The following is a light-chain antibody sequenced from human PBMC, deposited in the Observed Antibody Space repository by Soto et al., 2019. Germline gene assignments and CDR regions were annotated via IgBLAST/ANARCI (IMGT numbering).Light chain of an antibody. CDR2: DAS. V-gene: IGKV3-15*01. J-gene: IGKJ2*01. Sequence: EIVMTQSPATLSVSTGERATLSCRASQSVSSNLAWYQQKPGQAPRLLIYDASTRATGIPARFSGSGSGTEFTLTISSLQSEDFAVYYCQQYNSWPPNTFGQGTKLEIK. CDR3: QQYNSWPPNT. CDR1: QSVSSN.